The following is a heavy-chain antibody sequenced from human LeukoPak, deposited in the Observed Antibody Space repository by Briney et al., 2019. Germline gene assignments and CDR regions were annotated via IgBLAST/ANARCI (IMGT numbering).Heavy chain of an antibody. CDR3: ARGGAYYYDSSGLDY. V-gene: IGHV3-48*03. Sequence: GGSLRLSCAASGFTFSSYVMNWVRQAPGKGLEWVSYISSSGSTIYYADSVKGRFTISRDNAKNSLYLQMNSLRAEDTAVYYCARGGAYYYDSSGLDYWGQGTLVTVSS. CDR2: ISSSGSTI. CDR1: GFTFSSYV. D-gene: IGHD3-22*01. J-gene: IGHJ4*02.